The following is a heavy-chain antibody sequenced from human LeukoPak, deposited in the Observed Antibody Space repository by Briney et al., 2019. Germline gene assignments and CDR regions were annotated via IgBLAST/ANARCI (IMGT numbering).Heavy chain of an antibody. CDR3: ARVSRLLRTLGY. V-gene: IGHV1-3*01. Sequence: ASVKVSCKASGYTFTSYAMRWVRQAPRQRLEWMGWINAGNGNTKYSQKFQGRVTITRDTSASTAYMELSSLRSEDTAVYYCARVSRLLRTLGYWGQGTLVTVSS. J-gene: IGHJ4*02. CDR2: INAGNGNT. CDR1: GYTFTSYA. D-gene: IGHD3-22*01.